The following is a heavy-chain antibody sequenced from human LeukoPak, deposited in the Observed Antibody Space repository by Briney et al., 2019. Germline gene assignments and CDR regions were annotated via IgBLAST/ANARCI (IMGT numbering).Heavy chain of an antibody. D-gene: IGHD2-15*01. J-gene: IGHJ6*03. CDR1: GYTFTGYY. CDR3: ARDEDYCSGGSCYVSYYYYMDV. V-gene: IGHV1-2*06. CDR2: INPNSGGT. Sequence: ASVKVSCKASGYTFTGYYMHWVRQAPRQGLEWMGRINPNSGGTNYAQKFQGRVTMTRDTSISTAYMELSRLRSDDTAVYYCARDEDYCSGGSCYVSYYYYMDVWGKGTTVTVSS.